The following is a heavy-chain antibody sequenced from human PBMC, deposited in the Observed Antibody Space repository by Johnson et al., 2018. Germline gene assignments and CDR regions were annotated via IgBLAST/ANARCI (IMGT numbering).Heavy chain of an antibody. CDR3: AKYSSSSNYYYGMDV. CDR1: GFTISGSA. CDR2: IRSKANRYAT. J-gene: IGHJ6*02. V-gene: IGHV3-73*01. Sequence: VQLQQSGGGLVQPGGTLKLSCAASGFTISGSAMHWVRQASGKGLEWVGRIRSKANRYATAYAASVKGRFTISRDDSKNTAYLQMNSLKTEETAVYYCAKYSSSSNYYYGMDVWGQGTTVTVSS. D-gene: IGHD6-6*01.